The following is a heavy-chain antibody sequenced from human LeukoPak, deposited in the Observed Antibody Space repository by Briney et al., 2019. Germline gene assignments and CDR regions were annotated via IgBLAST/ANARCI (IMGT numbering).Heavy chain of an antibody. CDR3: RTYRWGDPFDN. D-gene: IGHD3-16*01. CDR2: INGAGTIT. Sequence: GGSLRLSCAASGFTFSSYWMHWVRQDPEKGLVWVSRINGAGTITTYADSVKGRFTTSRDNARNTLYLQMNSLRVDDAAVYYCRTYRWGDPFDNWGQGTLVTVSS. CDR1: GFTFSSYW. V-gene: IGHV3-74*01. J-gene: IGHJ4*02.